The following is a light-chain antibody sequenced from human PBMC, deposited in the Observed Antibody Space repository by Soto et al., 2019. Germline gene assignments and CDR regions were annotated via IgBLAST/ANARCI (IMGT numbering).Light chain of an antibody. CDR3: SSYTSRSTWV. Sequence: QSAPTQPASVSGSPGQSITISCTGTNNDVGGYSYVSWYQQYPAKGPKLLIYDVSNRPSGVSNRFSGSKSGNTASLTISGLQAEDEADYYCSSYTSRSTWVFGGGTQLTVL. J-gene: IGLJ3*02. CDR1: NNDVGGYSY. CDR2: DVS. V-gene: IGLV2-14*03.